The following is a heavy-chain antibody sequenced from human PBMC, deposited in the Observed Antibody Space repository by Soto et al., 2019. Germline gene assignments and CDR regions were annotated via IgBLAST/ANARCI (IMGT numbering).Heavy chain of an antibody. J-gene: IGHJ4*02. CDR1: GGTFSSYA. D-gene: IGHD6-19*01. V-gene: IGHV1-69*01. CDR3: ARASSSGWEFFY. CDR2: IIPIVGTA. Sequence: QVQLVQSGAEVKKPGSSVKVSCKASGGTFSSYAISWVRQAPGQGLEWMGGIIPIVGTAHYAQKFQGRVTIAADESTSTADMELSSMRSEDTAVYSCARASSSGWEFFYWGQGTLVTVSS.